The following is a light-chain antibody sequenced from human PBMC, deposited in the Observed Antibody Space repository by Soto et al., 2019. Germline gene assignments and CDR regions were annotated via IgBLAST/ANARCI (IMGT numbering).Light chain of an antibody. J-gene: IGLJ1*01. Sequence: QSALTQPASVSGSPGQSITISCTGTSSDVGGFNYVSWYQQHPGKAPKIMIYDVSNRPSGVSNRFSGSKSGNTASLTISGLQAEDEADYYCSSYTSSTLYVFGTGTKLNVL. CDR3: SSYTSSTLYV. CDR2: DVS. CDR1: SSDVGGFNY. V-gene: IGLV2-14*03.